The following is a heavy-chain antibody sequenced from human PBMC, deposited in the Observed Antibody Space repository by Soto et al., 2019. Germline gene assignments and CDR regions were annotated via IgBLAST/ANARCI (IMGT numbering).Heavy chain of an antibody. Sequence: GASVKVSCKASGYTFTSYAMHWVRQAPGQRLEWMGWINAGNGNTKYSQKFQGRVTITRDTSASTAYMELSSLRSEDTAVYYCARVEVGGYYYYGMDVWGQGTTDTVSS. CDR2: INAGNGNT. J-gene: IGHJ6*02. D-gene: IGHD1-26*01. CDR3: ARVEVGGYYYYGMDV. V-gene: IGHV1-3*01. CDR1: GYTFTSYA.